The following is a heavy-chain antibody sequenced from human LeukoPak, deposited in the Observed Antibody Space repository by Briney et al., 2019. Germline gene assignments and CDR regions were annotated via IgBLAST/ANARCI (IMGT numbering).Heavy chain of an antibody. J-gene: IGHJ4*02. CDR1: GGTFSSYA. CDR2: IIPIFGTA. CDR3: ARSYYYDGSGYTYFDY. Sequence: SVKVSCKASGGTFSSYAISWVRQAPGQGLEWMGGIIPIFGTANYAQKFQGRVTITTDESTSTAYMELSSLRSEDTAVYYCARSYYYDGSGYTYFDYWGQGTLVTVSS. D-gene: IGHD3-22*01. V-gene: IGHV1-69*05.